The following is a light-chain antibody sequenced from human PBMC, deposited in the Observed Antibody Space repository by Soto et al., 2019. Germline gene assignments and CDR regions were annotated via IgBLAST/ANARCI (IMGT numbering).Light chain of an antibody. CDR3: AVYMGFGISWV. CDR2: STN. Sequence: QAVVTQEPSFSVSPGGTVTLTCGLSSGSVSTRHYPSWYQQIPGQTPRTLMYSTNTRSSGVPDRFSGSIVGNRAALTITGARADDESDYYCAVYMGFGISWVFGGGTKLTVL. J-gene: IGLJ3*02. V-gene: IGLV8-61*01. CDR1: SGSVSTRHY.